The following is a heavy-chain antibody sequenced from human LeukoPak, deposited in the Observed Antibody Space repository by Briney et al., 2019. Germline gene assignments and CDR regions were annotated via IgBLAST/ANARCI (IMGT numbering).Heavy chain of an antibody. CDR1: GNTFTSYY. V-gene: IGHV1-46*01. CDR3: ARAGRFLEWLLDY. J-gene: IGHJ4*02. Sequence: ASVKVSCKASGNTFTSYYMHWVRQAPGQGLEWMGVINPSGGSTSYAQKFQGRVTMTRDTSTSTVYMELSSLRSEDTAVYYCARAGRFLEWLLDYWGQGTLVTVSS. CDR2: INPSGGST. D-gene: IGHD3-3*01.